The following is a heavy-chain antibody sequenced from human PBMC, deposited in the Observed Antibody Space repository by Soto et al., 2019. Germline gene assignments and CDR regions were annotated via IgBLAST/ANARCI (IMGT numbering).Heavy chain of an antibody. CDR1: GGSFSGYY. CDR3: ARESHDILTGPPWVWYFDL. V-gene: IGHV4-34*01. Sequence: QVQLQQWGAGPLRPLETLSLTCGVSGGSFSGYYWAWIRQSPGKGLEWIVEINDRGPINYNPSLKSRVSISVDTSKNHYSLNLRSVTAADTAVYYCARESHDILTGPPWVWYFDLWGRGTLVTVSS. CDR2: INDRGPI. J-gene: IGHJ2*01. D-gene: IGHD3-9*01.